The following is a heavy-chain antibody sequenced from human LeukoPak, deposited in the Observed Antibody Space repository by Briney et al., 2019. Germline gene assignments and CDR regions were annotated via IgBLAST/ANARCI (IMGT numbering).Heavy chain of an antibody. Sequence: SETLSLTCAVYGGSFSGYYWSWIRQPPGKGLEWIGEINHSGSTNYHPSLKSRVTISVDTHKNQFSLKLSSVAAADTAVYYCARGRAFNWFDPWGQGTLVTVSS. CDR2: INHSGST. D-gene: IGHD3-3*02. J-gene: IGHJ5*02. CDR3: ARGRAFNWFDP. CDR1: GGSFSGYY. V-gene: IGHV4-34*01.